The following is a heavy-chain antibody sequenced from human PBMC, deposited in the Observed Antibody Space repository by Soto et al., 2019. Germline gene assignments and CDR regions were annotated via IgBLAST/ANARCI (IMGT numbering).Heavy chain of an antibody. J-gene: IGHJ4*02. Sequence: EVQLVQSGGGLVQPGGSLRLSCAASRFTFSNYAMTWVRQAPGKGLEWVSTISGSGGNTYYADSVRGRFIISRDNPKNALFLQMKSMSAEDTAVSSCANGKDIGVLSASIVGHVSFDYWGQGILVTVSS. CDR3: ANGKDIGVLSASIVGHVSFDY. V-gene: IGHV3-23*04. CDR2: ISGSGGNT. CDR1: RFTFSNYA. D-gene: IGHD2-2*02.